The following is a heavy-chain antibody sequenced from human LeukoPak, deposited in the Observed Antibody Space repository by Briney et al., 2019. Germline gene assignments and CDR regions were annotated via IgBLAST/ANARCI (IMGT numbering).Heavy chain of an antibody. J-gene: IGHJ4*02. CDR1: GGSISSGSYY. CDR3: ARDSDDFWSGYYGY. V-gene: IGHV4-61*02. D-gene: IGHD3-3*01. Sequence: SQTLSLTCTVSGGSISSGSYYWSWIRQPAGKGLEWIGRIYTSGSTNYNPSLKSRVTISVDTSKNQFSLKLSSVTAADTAVYYCARDSDDFWSGYYGYWGQGTLVTVSS. CDR2: IYTSGST.